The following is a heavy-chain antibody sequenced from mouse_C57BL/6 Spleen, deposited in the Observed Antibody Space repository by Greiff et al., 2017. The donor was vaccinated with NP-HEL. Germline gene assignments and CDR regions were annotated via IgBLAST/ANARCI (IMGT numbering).Heavy chain of an antibody. J-gene: IGHJ3*01. CDR3: ARSGSTMKAWFAY. V-gene: IGHV1-55*01. CDR2: IYPGSGST. Sequence: QVHVKQSGAELVKPGASVKMSCKASGYTFPSYWITWVKQRPGQGLAWIGDIYPGSGSTNYNEKFKSKATLTVDTSSSTAYMQLSSLTSEDSAVYYCARSGSTMKAWFAYWGQGTLVTVSA. D-gene: IGHD2-4*01. CDR1: GYTFPSYW.